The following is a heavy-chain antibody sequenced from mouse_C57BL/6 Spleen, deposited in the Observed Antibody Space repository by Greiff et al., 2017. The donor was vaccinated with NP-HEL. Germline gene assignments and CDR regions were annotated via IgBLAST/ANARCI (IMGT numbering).Heavy chain of an antibody. V-gene: IGHV5-12*01. CDR2: ISNGGGST. J-gene: IGHJ2*01. CDR3: ARRDDGYYGYFDY. CDR1: GFTFSDYY. Sequence: EVKVVESGGGLVQPGGSLKLSCAASGFTFSDYYMYWVRQTPEKRLEWVAYISNGGGSTYYPDTVKGRFTISRDNAKNTLYLQMSRLKSEDTAMYYCARRDDGYYGYFDYWGQGTTLTVSS. D-gene: IGHD2-3*01.